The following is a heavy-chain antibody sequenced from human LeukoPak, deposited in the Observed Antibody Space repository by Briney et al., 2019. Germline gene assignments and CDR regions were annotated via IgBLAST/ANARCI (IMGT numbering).Heavy chain of an antibody. J-gene: IGHJ5*02. CDR2: IYYSGST. CDR1: GGSISSYY. V-gene: IGHV4-59*01. CDR3: ARNLMITFGGVIVHGWFDP. D-gene: IGHD3-16*02. Sequence: SETLSLTCTVSGGSISSYYWSWIRQPPGKGLEWIGYIYYSGSTNYNPSLKSRVTISVDTSKNQFSLKLSSVTAADTAVYYCARNLMITFGGVIVHGWFDPWGQGILVTVSS.